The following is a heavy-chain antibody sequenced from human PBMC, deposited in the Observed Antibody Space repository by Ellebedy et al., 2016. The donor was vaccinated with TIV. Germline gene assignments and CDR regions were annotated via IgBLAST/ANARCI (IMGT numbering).Heavy chain of an antibody. Sequence: GESLKISCAASGFTVSSNNMSWVRQAPGKGLEWVSVIYSGGSTYYADSVKGRFTISRDNSKNTLHLQMNSLRAGDTAMYYCARDLSYHYDSSGSGYWGQGTLVTVSS. CDR2: IYSGGST. D-gene: IGHD3-22*01. CDR3: ARDLSYHYDSSGSGY. CDR1: GFTVSSNN. J-gene: IGHJ1*01. V-gene: IGHV3-66*01.